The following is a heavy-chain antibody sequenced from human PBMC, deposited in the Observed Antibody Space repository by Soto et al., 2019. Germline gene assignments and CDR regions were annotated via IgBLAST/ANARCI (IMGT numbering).Heavy chain of an antibody. Sequence: PSETLSLPRPFSGCSHSRCRYYWGWIRQPPGKGLEWIGSIYYSGSTYYNPSLKSRVTISVDTSKNQFSLKLSSVTAADTAVYYCTTITDPWGQGTLVTVS. J-gene: IGHJ5*02. CDR2: IYYSGST. CDR3: TTITDP. V-gene: IGHV4-39*01. CDR1: GCSHSRCRYY. D-gene: IGHD1-1*01.